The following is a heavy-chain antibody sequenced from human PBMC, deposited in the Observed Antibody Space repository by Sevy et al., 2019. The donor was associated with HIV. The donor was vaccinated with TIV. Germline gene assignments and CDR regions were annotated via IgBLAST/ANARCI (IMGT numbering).Heavy chain of an antibody. D-gene: IGHD4-17*01. Sequence: GGCLRLSCAASGFTFSSYGMHWVRQAPGKGLEWVAVIWYDGSNKYYADSVKGRFTISRDNSKNTLYLQMNSLRAEDTAVYYCARATDYGDYDAFDIWGQGTMVTVSS. V-gene: IGHV3-33*04. CDR1: GFTFSSYG. CDR2: IWYDGSNK. CDR3: ARATDYGDYDAFDI. J-gene: IGHJ3*02.